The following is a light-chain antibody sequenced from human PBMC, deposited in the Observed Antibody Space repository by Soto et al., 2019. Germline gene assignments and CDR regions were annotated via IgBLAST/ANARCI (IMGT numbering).Light chain of an antibody. Sequence: DLQMTQSPSSLSASVGDRVTITCPASPGSSNYLNWYQQKPGKAPKLMIYDASNLETGVSSRFSGSGFGTHFTLTIDSLQPEDVATFYCQQYDDLPGTCGHGTKLEI. CDR1: PGSSNY. CDR3: QQYDDLPGT. J-gene: IGKJ2*01. CDR2: DAS. V-gene: IGKV1-33*01.